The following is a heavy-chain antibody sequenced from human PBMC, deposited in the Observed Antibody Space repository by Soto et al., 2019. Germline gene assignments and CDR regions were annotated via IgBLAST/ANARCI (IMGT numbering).Heavy chain of an antibody. J-gene: IGHJ6*03. CDR1: RRWY. V-gene: IGHV4-39*01. Sequence: RRWYRCRKKKSPGKGLEWIGSIYYSGDTYNNPSLKSRVTMSVDTSKNQFSLKLSSATAADTAVYYCERQCCSGGRGYMDVWGKGTTVTVS. CDR2: IYYSGDT. CDR3: ERQCCSGGRGYMDV. D-gene: IGHD2-15*01.